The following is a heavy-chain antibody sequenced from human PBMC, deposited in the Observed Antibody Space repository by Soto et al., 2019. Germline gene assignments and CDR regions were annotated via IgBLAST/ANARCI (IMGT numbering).Heavy chain of an antibody. J-gene: IGHJ5*02. CDR3: ATSLWFGTQVEL. D-gene: IGHD3-10*01. Sequence: QVQLQQWGAGLLKPSETLSLSCAVYGGYFNDNYYTWFRQPPGKGLEWIGEISRSGTTKYIPSPKSRASISFDTSKTQVSLKVTSATAAATAVYYCATSLWFGTQVELWGQGALVTVSS. CDR2: ISRSGTT. CDR1: GGYFNDNY. V-gene: IGHV4-34*01.